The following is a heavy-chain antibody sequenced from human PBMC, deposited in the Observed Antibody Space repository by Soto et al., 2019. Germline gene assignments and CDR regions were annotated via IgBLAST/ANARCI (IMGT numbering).Heavy chain of an antibody. D-gene: IGHD6-13*01. CDR1: GFTFSNAW. CDR3: TTKMIAAAGPYDY. J-gene: IGHJ4*02. CDR2: IKSKTDGGTT. V-gene: IGHV3-15*01. Sequence: GGSLRLSYAASGFTFSNAWMNWVRQAPGKGLEWVGRIKSKTDGGTTDYAAPVKGRFTISRDDSKNTLYLQMNSLKTEDTAVYYCTTKMIAAAGPYDYWGQGTLVTSPQ.